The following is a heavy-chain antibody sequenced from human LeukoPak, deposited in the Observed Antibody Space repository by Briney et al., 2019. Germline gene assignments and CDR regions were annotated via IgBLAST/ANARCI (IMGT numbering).Heavy chain of an antibody. CDR2: IYTSGST. D-gene: IGHD5-12*01. Sequence: SETLSLTCTVSGGSISSGSYYWSWIRQPAGKGLEWIGRIYTSGSTNYNPSLKSRVTISVDTSKNQFSLKLSSATAADTAVYYCARDPGYDYGFDYWGQGTLVTVSS. CDR1: GGSISSGSYY. CDR3: ARDPGYDYGFDY. V-gene: IGHV4-61*02. J-gene: IGHJ4*02.